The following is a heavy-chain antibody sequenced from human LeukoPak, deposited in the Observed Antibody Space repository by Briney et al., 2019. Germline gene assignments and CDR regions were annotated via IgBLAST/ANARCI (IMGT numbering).Heavy chain of an antibody. V-gene: IGHV4-59*01. J-gene: IGHJ6*03. CDR1: GVSITSYY. D-gene: IGHD2-15*01. CDR2: IYYSGST. CDR3: ARGLEGYYYYYYMDV. Sequence: SETLSLTCTVSGVSITSYYWSWIRQPPGKGLEWIGYIYYSGSTNHNPSLKSRVTMSVDTSKNQFSLKLSSVTAADTAVYYCARGLEGYYYYYYMDVWGKGTTVTVSS.